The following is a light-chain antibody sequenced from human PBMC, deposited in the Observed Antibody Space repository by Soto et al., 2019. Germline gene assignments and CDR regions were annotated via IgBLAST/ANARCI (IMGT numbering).Light chain of an antibody. CDR1: QSINTS. J-gene: IGKJ5*01. Sequence: DIQMTQSPSSLSASVGDRVTITCRASQSINTSLNWYQQRPGKAPKVLLYGASSLQGGVPSRFSGSGSGSEFTLTITSLQPEDFAIYYCQPTYSPPSLTFGQWTRLDMK. V-gene: IGKV1-39*01. CDR3: QPTYSPPSLT. CDR2: GAS.